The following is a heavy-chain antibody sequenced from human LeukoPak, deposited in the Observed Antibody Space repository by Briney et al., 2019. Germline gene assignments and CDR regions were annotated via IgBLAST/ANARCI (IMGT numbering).Heavy chain of an antibody. V-gene: IGHV3-21*01. CDR2: ISSSSSYI. CDR1: GFTFSSYG. J-gene: IGHJ3*02. D-gene: IGHD1-1*01. CDR3: ARALQLRRFDAFDI. Sequence: GGSLRLSCAASGFTFSSYGMHWVRQAPGKGLEWVSSISSSSSYIYYADSVKGRFTISRDNAKNSLYLQMNSLRAEDTAVYYCARALQLRRFDAFDIWGQGTMVTVSS.